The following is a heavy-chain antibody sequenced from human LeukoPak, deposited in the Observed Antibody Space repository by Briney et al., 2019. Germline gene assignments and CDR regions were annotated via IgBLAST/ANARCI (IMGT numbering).Heavy chain of an antibody. V-gene: IGHV4-39*07. CDR2: IYYTGVT. CDR1: GGYIITSGHY. J-gene: IGHJ6*03. CDR3: AREGVPPYDFWSGYYYYYYYMDV. Sequence: PSETLSLTCTVSGGYIITSGHYWGWIRQPPGKGLEWIGSIYYTGVTSTNPFFRSRMSISVDTSKNQFSLKLSSVTAADTAVYYCAREGVPPYDFWSGYYYYYYYMDVWGKGTTVTVSS. D-gene: IGHD3-3*01.